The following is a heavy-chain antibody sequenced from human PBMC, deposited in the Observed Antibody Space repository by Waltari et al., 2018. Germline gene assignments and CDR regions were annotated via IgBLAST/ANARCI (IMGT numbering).Heavy chain of an antibody. V-gene: IGHV3-73*01. D-gene: IGHD6-19*01. CDR1: GFSFSGSS. CDR2: IRREPYNYAT. J-gene: IGHJ4*02. CDR3: SGGEVTGTDF. Sequence: EVQVVESGGGLVQPGGSLKLSCATYGFSFSGSSIHWVRQTSGKGLGCVGRIRREPYNYATADSASVKGRFTIASDDSKNTAFLQMNSLMTEDTAVYYCSGGEVTGTDFWGQGTLVTVSS.